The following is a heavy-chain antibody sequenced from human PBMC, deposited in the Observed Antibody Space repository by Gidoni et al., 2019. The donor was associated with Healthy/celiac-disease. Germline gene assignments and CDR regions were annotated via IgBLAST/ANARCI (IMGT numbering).Heavy chain of an antibody. D-gene: IGHD5-12*01. CDR1: GGSISSSSYY. CDR2: IYYSGST. J-gene: IGHJ4*02. V-gene: IGHV4-39*01. Sequence: QLQLQESGPGLVKPSETLSLTCTVSGGSISSSSYYWGWIRQPPGKGLEWIGSIYYSGSTYYNPSLKSRVTISVDTSKNQFSLKLSSVTAADTAVYYCARLDIVATMRLGGYFDYWGQGTLVTVSS. CDR3: ARLDIVATMRLGGYFDY.